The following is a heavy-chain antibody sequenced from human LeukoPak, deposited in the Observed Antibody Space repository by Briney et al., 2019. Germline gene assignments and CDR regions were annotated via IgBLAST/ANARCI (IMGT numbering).Heavy chain of an antibody. CDR2: ISGSGGTT. CDR3: APYPINTYYYGMDV. CDR1: GFTFNNYA. D-gene: IGHD2-2*01. V-gene: IGHV3-23*01. J-gene: IGHJ6*02. Sequence: PGGSLRLSCAASGFTFNNYAMRWVRQAPGKGLEWVSAISGSGGTTFYGDSVKGRFTISRDNSKSTLYLQMNSLRAEDTALYYCAPYPINTYYYGMDVWGQGTTVTVSS.